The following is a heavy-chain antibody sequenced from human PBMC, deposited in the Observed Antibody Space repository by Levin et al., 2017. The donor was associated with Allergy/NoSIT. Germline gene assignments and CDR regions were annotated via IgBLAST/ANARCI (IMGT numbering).Heavy chain of an antibody. V-gene: IGHV4-34*01. Sequence: GSLRLSCGVYGGSFISSYWSWIRQPPGKGLEWIGEINHSGTTKYNPSLKSRVTISVDTSERQISLRLSSVTAADTAVYYCAGAFASAGTDFLYFYYYGVDVWGQGTTVTVSS. J-gene: IGHJ6*02. D-gene: IGHD6-13*01. CDR1: GGSFISSY. CDR3: AGAFASAGTDFLYFYYYGVDV. CDR2: INHSGTT.